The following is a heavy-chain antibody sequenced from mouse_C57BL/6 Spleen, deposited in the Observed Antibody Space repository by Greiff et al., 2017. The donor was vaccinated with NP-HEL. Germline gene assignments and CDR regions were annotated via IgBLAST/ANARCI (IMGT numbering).Heavy chain of an antibody. CDR3: ARWITTEAMDY. CDR1: GYTFTSYW. J-gene: IGHJ4*01. V-gene: IGHV1-69*01. D-gene: IGHD1-1*01. CDR2: IDPSDSYT. Sequence: QVQLQQPGAELVMPGASVKLSCKASGYTFTSYWMHWVKQRTGQGLEWIGEIDPSDSYTNYNQKFKGKSTLTVDKSSSTAYMQLSSLTSEDSAVYYCARWITTEAMDYWGQGTSVTVSS.